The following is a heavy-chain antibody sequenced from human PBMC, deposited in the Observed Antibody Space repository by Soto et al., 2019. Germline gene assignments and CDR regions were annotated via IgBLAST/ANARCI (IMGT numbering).Heavy chain of an antibody. CDR2: VNWDGDTT. D-gene: IGHD4-17*01. CDR1: GFTFDDFA. CDR3: AKGATVTTHYQYYGMDV. V-gene: IGHV3-43D*04. Sequence: GGSLRLSCAASGFTFDDFAMCWVRQVPGKGLEWISLVNWDGDTTFYADSVKGRFIIPRDNSKNSVYLQMNSLRSEDSAMYYCAKGATVTTHYQYYGMDVWGQGTTVTVSS. J-gene: IGHJ6*02.